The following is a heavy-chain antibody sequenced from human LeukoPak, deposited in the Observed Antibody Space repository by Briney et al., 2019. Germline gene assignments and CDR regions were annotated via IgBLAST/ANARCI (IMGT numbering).Heavy chain of an antibody. CDR1: GFTFSSYW. J-gene: IGHJ6*03. D-gene: IGHD6-13*01. V-gene: IGHV3-74*01. Sequence: GGSLRLSCAASGFTFSSYWMHWVRHAAGKGLLRVSCIKSDGSDTAYADSVKGRFTISRDNAKNTVYLQMNSLRAEDTAVYYCARGPATGTLGYFYYYMDVWGKGTTVTVSS. CDR3: ARGPATGTLGYFYYYMDV. CDR2: IKSDGSDT.